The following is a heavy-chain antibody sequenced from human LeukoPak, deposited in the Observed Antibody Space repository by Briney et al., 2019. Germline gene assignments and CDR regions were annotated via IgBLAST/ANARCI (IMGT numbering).Heavy chain of an antibody. CDR1: GFTFSSYA. J-gene: IGHJ4*02. V-gene: IGHV3-23*01. CDR2: ISGSGGST. CDR3: AKQVYYGDYGDY. Sequence: GGSLRLSCAVSGFTFSSYAMSWVRQAPGKGLEWVSAISGSGGSTYYADSVKGRFTIPRDNSKNTLYLQMNSLRAEDTAVYYCAKQVYYGDYGDYWGQGTLVTVSS. D-gene: IGHD3-3*01.